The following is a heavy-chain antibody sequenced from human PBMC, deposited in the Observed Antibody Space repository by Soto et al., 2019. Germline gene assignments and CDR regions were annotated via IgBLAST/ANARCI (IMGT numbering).Heavy chain of an antibody. V-gene: IGHV3-7*03. CDR3: AGDGVRNGAYNGWLDP. Sequence: EVQLVESGGDLVQPGGSLRLSCAASGFGFSSYWMTWVRQAPGKGLEWVPNIKQDRREKYYVASVKGRFTISRDNGNNLLYLQMDSLTPDDTAVYYCAGDGVRNGAYNGWLDPWGQGTLVTVSS. CDR1: GFGFSSYW. CDR2: IKQDRREK. D-gene: IGHD3-10*01. J-gene: IGHJ5*02.